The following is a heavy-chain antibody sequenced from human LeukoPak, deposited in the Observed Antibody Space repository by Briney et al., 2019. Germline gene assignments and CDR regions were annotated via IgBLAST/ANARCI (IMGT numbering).Heavy chain of an antibody. D-gene: IGHD3-10*01. CDR3: ARLFQGGISDYYGSGSYIPFDY. CDR1: GSIFTSYW. CDR2: IDPSDSYT. J-gene: IGHJ4*02. Sequence: GASLQISCKCSGSIFTSYWISWVRQLPGKGLEWMGRIDPSDSYTNYSPSFQGHVTISADKSISTAYLQWSSLKASDTAMYYCARLFQGGISDYYGSGSYIPFDYWGQGTLVTVSS. V-gene: IGHV5-10-1*01.